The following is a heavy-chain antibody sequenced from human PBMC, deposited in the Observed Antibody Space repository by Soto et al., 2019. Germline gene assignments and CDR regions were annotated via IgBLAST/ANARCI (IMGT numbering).Heavy chain of an antibody. J-gene: IGHJ4*02. CDR1: GFTFSSYA. D-gene: IGHD3-16*01. Sequence: GGSLRLSCAASGFTFSSYAMHWVRQAPGKGLEWVAVISYDGSNEYYADSVKDRFTISRDNSKNTLYLQLNSVRAEDTAAYYCARARQNDFVWVGWSGKQTAGFDYRGQGT. CDR3: ARARQNDFVWVGWSGKQTAGFDY. CDR2: ISYDGSNE. V-gene: IGHV3-30-3*01.